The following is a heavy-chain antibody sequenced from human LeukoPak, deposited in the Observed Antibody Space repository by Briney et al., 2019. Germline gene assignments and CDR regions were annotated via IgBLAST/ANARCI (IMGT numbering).Heavy chain of an antibody. CDR2: INHSGST. D-gene: IGHD3-22*01. CDR3: ARLSSGYYPPFDY. CDR1: GGSFSGYY. Sequence: PSETLSLTCAVYGGSFSGYYWSWIRQPPGKGLEWIGEINHSGSTNYNPSLKSRVTISVDTSKNQFSLKLSSVTAADTAVYYCARLSSGYYPPFDYWGQGILVTVSS. J-gene: IGHJ4*02. V-gene: IGHV4-34*01.